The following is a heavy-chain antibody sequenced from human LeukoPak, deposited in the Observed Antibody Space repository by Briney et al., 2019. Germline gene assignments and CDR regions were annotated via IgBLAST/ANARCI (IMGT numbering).Heavy chain of an antibody. CDR2: IYPGDSDT. D-gene: IGHD1-26*01. CDR3: ARSSGTYLLTAFDI. J-gene: IGHJ3*02. V-gene: IGHV5-51*01. CDR1: GYNFTNSW. Sequence: PGESLKISCKGSGYNFTNSWIGWVRQMPGKGLEWMGLIYPGDSDTRYSPSFQGQVTISADKSISTAYVQWSSLKASDTAMYYCARSSGTYLLTAFDIWGQGTMVTVSS.